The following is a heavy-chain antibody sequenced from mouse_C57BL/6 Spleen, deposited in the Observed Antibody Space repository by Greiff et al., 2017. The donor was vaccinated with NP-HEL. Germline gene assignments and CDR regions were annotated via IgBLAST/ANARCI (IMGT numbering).Heavy chain of an antibody. CDR3: ARGGYDYDSAWFAY. CDR2: IYPGDGDT. CDR1: GYAFSSSW. Sequence: QVQLKESGPELVKPGASVKISCKASGYAFSSSWMNWVKQRPGKGLEWIGRIYPGDGDTNYNGKFKGKATLTADKSSSTAYMQLSSLTSEDSAVYFCARGGYDYDSAWFAYWGQGTLVTVSA. D-gene: IGHD2-4*01. J-gene: IGHJ3*01. V-gene: IGHV1-82*01.